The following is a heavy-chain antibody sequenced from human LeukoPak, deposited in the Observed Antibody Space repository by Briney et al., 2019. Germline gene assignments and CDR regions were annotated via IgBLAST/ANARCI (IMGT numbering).Heavy chain of an antibody. V-gene: IGHV3-33*06. J-gene: IGHJ6*03. CDR2: IWYDGSNK. Sequence: PGGSLRLSCAASGFTFSSYGMHGVRQAPGKGLEWVAVIWYDGSNKYYADSVKGRFTISRDNSKNTLYLQMNSLRAEDTAVYYCAKDPSTIAAAGMGVYYYMDVWGKGTTVTVSS. D-gene: IGHD6-13*01. CDR3: AKDPSTIAAAGMGVYYYMDV. CDR1: GFTFSSYG.